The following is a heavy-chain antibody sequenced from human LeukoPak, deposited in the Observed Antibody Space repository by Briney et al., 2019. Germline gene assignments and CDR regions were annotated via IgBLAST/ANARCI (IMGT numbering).Heavy chain of an antibody. Sequence: GGSLRLSCAASGFTFGRYWMHWVRQAPGEGLVWVSRIDSEGRTTNYADSVKGRFTTSRDDAQNTLYLQMNSLRAEDTAVYYCARNIGWYFDLWGRGTLVTVSS. D-gene: IGHD2/OR15-2a*01. CDR2: IDSEGRTT. CDR1: GFTFGRYW. V-gene: IGHV3-74*01. CDR3: ARNIGWYFDL. J-gene: IGHJ2*01.